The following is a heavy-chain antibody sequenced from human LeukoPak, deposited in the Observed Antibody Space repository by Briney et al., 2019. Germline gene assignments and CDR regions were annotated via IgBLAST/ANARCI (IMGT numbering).Heavy chain of an antibody. Sequence: TGGSLRLSCAASGFTFSSYGMHWVRQAPGKGLEWVAFIRYDGSNKYYADSVKGRFTISRDNSKNTLYLQMNSLRAEDTAVYYCAKPAWEYYYDSSGYYSDYWGQGTLVTVSS. J-gene: IGHJ4*02. V-gene: IGHV3-30*02. CDR2: IRYDGSNK. CDR3: AKPAWEYYYDSSGYYSDY. D-gene: IGHD3-22*01. CDR1: GFTFSSYG.